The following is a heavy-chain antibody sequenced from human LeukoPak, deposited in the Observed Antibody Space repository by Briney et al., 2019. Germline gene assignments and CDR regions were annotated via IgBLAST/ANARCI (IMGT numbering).Heavy chain of an antibody. J-gene: IGHJ4*02. CDR3: ARGPPPDFDY. Sequence: PSETLSLTCTVSDDSISDYYRGWIRQPPGKGLEWIGYFHNSGTSTYNPSLKSRVTISVDTSKNQFSLKLSSVTAADTAVYYCARGPPPDFDYWGRGTLVTVSS. CDR1: DDSISDYY. CDR2: FHNSGTS. V-gene: IGHV4-59*12.